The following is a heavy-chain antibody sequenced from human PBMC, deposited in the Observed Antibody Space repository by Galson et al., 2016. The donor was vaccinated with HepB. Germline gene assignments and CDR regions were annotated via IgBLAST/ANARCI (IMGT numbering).Heavy chain of an antibody. CDR1: GFTFSDYY. V-gene: IGHV3-11*01. CDR2: ISSSGSTI. Sequence: SLRLSCAASGFTFSDYYMSWIRQAPGKGLEWVSYISSSGSTIYYADSVKGRFTISRDNAKNSLYLQMNSLRAEDTAVYYCARDRIAAAAFMPWFDPWGQGTLVTVSS. J-gene: IGHJ5*02. D-gene: IGHD6-13*01. CDR3: ARDRIAAAAFMPWFDP.